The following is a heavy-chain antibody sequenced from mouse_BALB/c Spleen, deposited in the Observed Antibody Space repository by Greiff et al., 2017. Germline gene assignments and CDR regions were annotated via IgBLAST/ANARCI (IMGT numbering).Heavy chain of an antibody. CDR2: INPSTGYT. CDR1: GYTFTSYW. CDR3: ARDSFRGFAY. J-gene: IGHJ3*01. V-gene: IGHV1-7*01. D-gene: IGHD3-2*01. Sequence: QVQLQQSGAELAKPGASVKMSCKASGYTFTSYWMHWVKQRPGQGLEWIGYINPSTGYTEYNQKFKDKATLTADKSSSTAYMQLSSLTSEDSAVYYCARDSFRGFAYWGQGTLVTVSA.